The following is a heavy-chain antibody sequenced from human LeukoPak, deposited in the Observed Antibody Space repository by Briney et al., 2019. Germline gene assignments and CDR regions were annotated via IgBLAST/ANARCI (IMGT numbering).Heavy chain of an antibody. CDR3: AREIFGVARKDAFDI. D-gene: IGHD3-3*01. Sequence: PSETLSLTCTVSGGSISSGDYYWSWIRQPTGKGLEWIGYIYYSGSTYYNPSLKSRVTISVDTSKNQFSLKLSSVTAADTAVYYCAREIFGVARKDAFDIWGQGTMVTVSS. CDR2: IYYSGST. J-gene: IGHJ3*02. V-gene: IGHV4-30-4*08. CDR1: GGSISSGDYY.